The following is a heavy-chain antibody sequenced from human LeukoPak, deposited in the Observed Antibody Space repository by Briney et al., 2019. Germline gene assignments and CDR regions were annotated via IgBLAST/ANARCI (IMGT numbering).Heavy chain of an antibody. CDR2: IKSKSDGGTI. Sequence: GGSLRLSCVGSGFTFSDAWMSWVRQAPGKGLEWVGRIKSKSDGGTIDYTAPVKGRFTISRDDSRNTLCLQMNSLKTEDTAVYYCTTRRQDGWWGRGTLVTVS. J-gene: IGHJ4*02. CDR3: TTRRQDGW. V-gene: IGHV3-15*01. D-gene: IGHD2-15*01. CDR1: GFTFSDAW.